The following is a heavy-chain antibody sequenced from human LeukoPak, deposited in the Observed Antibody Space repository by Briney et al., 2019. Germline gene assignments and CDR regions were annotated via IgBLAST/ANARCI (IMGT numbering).Heavy chain of an antibody. CDR1: SASISGYV. D-gene: IGHD3-16*01. CDR3: ARAGDFARNQRTYYMVV. V-gene: IGHV4-4*07. J-gene: IGHJ6*03. Sequence: SETLSLTCTVSSASISGYVWSWVWQPARNRLEWIGRIYSSGSSNYNPSPTSRVTMSIDTSKNQFSLKVTSVTAADTAVYYCARAGDFARNQRTYYMVVWGKGTTVTVFS. CDR2: IYSSGSS.